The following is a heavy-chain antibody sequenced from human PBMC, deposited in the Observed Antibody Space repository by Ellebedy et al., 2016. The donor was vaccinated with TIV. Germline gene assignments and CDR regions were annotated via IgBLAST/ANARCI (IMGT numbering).Heavy chain of an antibody. D-gene: IGHD3-10*01. V-gene: IGHV1-18*01. J-gene: IGHJ4*02. CDR2: ISAYNGNT. CDR3: ARDTGDYYGSGSPFDY. Sequence: ASVKVSCXASGYTFTSYGISWVRQAPGQGLEWMGWISAYNGNTKYAQKLQGRVTMTTDTSTSTAYMELRSLRSDDTAVYYCARDTGDYYGSGSPFDYWGQGTLVTVSS. CDR1: GYTFTSYG.